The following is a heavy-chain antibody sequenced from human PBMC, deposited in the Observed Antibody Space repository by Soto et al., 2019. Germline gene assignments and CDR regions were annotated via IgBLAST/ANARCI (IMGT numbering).Heavy chain of an antibody. CDR1: GYTFTSYD. D-gene: IGHD3-10*01. CDR2: MNPNSGNT. J-gene: IGHJ6*03. Sequence: ASVKVSCKASGYTFTSYDINWVRQATGQGLEWMGWMNPNSGNTGYAQKFQGRVTMTRNTSISTAYMELSSLRSEDTAVYYCARGRMTDSGRPGRRNYYYYYYMDVWGKGTTVTVSS. V-gene: IGHV1-8*01. CDR3: ARGRMTDSGRPGRRNYYYYYYMDV.